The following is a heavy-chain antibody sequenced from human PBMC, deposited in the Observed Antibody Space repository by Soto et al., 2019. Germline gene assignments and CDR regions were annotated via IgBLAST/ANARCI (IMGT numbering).Heavy chain of an antibody. CDR3: AREGYSSSSPPFFDY. CDR2: ISAYNGNT. J-gene: IGHJ4*02. Sequence: ASVKVSCKASGYTFTSYGISWVRQAPGQGLEWMGWISAYNGNTNYAQKLQGRVTMTTDTSTSTAYMELRSLRSDDTAVYYCAREGYSSSSPPFFDYRGQGTLVTVSS. V-gene: IGHV1-18*01. D-gene: IGHD6-6*01. CDR1: GYTFTSYG.